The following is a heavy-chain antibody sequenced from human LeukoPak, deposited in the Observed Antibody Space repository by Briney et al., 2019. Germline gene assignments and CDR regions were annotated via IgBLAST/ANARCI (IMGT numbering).Heavy chain of an antibody. CDR3: ARHRSGSLLFLHMDV. D-gene: IGHD3-10*01. CDR2: IYTSGST. V-gene: IGHV4-4*09. J-gene: IGHJ6*03. Sequence: PPETLSLTCTVSGGSISSYYWSWIRQPPGKGLEWIGYIYTSGSTNYNPSLKSRVTISVDTSKNQFSLKLSSVTAADTAVYYCARHRSGSLLFLHMDVWGKGTTVTVSS. CDR1: GGSISSYY.